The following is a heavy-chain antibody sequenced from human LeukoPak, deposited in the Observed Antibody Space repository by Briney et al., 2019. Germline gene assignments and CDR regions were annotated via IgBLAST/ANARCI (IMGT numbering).Heavy chain of an antibody. CDR1: GYSFTNYW. CDR2: IFPGDSDI. CDR3: AGGINSDGWDFFDY. V-gene: IGHV5-51*01. Sequence: GESLKISCKGSGYSFTNYWIGWVRQMPGKGLEWMGIIFPGDSDIRYSPSFQGQVTISADKSVSTAYLHWSGLKASDTAMYYCAGGINSDGWDFFDYWGQGTLVTVSS. J-gene: IGHJ4*02. D-gene: IGHD6-19*01.